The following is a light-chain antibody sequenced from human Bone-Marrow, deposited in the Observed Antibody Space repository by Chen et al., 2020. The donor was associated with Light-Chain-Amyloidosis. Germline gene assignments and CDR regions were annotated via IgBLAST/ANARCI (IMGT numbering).Light chain of an antibody. Sequence: QSALTQPRSVSRSPRQSVTISCTGTSSDVGGYNYVSWYQQHPGKAPKLMIYDVSKRPSGVPDRFSGSKSGNTASLTISGLQAEDEADYYCCSYAGSWNWVFGGGTKLTVL. CDR2: DVS. CDR3: CSYAGSWNWV. J-gene: IGLJ3*02. CDR1: SSDVGGYNY. V-gene: IGLV2-11*01.